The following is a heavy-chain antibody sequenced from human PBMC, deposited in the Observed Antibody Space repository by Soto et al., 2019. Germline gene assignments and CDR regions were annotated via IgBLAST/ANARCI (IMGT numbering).Heavy chain of an antibody. Sequence: EVQLLESGGALVKSGGSLRLSCAASGFTFSSYAMTWVRQAPGKGLEWVSSITDTGDMTYYSDSVKGRFTISRDNSKNTLYLQMNTLGAEDTAVYFCAKNDFWSGYYTVHYYYGMDVWGQGTTVTVSS. CDR1: GFTFSSYA. CDR2: ITDTGDMT. D-gene: IGHD3-3*01. J-gene: IGHJ6*02. CDR3: AKNDFWSGYYTVHYYYGMDV. V-gene: IGHV3-23*01.